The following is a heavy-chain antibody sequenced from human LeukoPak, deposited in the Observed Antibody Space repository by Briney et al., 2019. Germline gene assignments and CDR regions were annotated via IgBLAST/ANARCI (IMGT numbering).Heavy chain of an antibody. J-gene: IGHJ4*02. D-gene: IGHD3-3*01. V-gene: IGHV3-30-3*01. CDR2: ISSDGTNK. Sequence: GGSLRLSCEASGFFFSSYCMHWVRQAPGKGLEWLAVISSDGTNKYYAESVKGRFTISRDNSKTTMFGQLNSLRVEDKAVYYCARCRENDFWSGSPVDYWGQGTLVTVSS. CDR1: GFFFSSYC. CDR3: ARCRENDFWSGSPVDY.